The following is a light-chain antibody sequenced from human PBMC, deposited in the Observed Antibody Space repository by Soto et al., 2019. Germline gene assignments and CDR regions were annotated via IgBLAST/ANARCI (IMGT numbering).Light chain of an antibody. J-gene: IGKJ4*01. CDR3: QHRSNWPLT. CDR1: QSVSTL. V-gene: IGKV3-11*01. Sequence: EIVLTQSPVTLSLSPGERATLSCRASQSVSTLLAWYQHKAGQAPRLLIYDAFKRATGIPARFSGSGSGTDFPLTITSLDPEDFAVYYCQHRSNWPLTFGGGTKVEIK. CDR2: DAF.